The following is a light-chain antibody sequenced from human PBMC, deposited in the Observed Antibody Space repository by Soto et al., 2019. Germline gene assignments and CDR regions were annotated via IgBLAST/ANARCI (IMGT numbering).Light chain of an antibody. CDR3: SSYTSSSSYV. CDR1: SSDVGGYNY. CDR2: DVS. J-gene: IGLJ1*01. Sequence: QSVLTQPASVSVSPGHSITISCTGTSSDVGGYNYVSWYQQHPGKAPKLMIYDVSNRPSGVSNRFSGSKSGNTASLTISGLQAEDEADYYCSSYTSSSSYVVGTGTKVTV. V-gene: IGLV2-14*01.